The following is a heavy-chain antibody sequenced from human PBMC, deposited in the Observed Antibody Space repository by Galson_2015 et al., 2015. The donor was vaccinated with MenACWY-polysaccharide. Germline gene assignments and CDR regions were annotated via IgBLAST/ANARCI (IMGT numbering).Heavy chain of an antibody. D-gene: IGHD6-25*01. V-gene: IGHV3-7*01. CDR2: VKPDGSDK. Sequence: SLRLSCAASGLTFSNYWMSWVRQAPGQGLEWVANVKPDGSDKYYVASVKGRFTISKGTAKHSLYLQMDSLRPEDTAMYYCARDPGNSIPAWGAFDIWGQGTMVTVSS. J-gene: IGHJ3*02. CDR1: GLTFSNYW. CDR3: ARDPGNSIPAWGAFDI.